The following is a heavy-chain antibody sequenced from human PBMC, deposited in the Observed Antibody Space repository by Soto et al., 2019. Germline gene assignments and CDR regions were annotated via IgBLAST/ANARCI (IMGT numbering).Heavy chain of an antibody. J-gene: IGHJ6*02. Sequence: QVQLQESGPGLVKPSETLSLSCTVSNGSISNYYGSWIRQPPGKGMEWIGYVHHSWGSFYNPSLRSGVAISLAPYKSQFSLKLTSVTATATAVYYCARQGFGALHGLVDVWGQGITVTVSS. CDR3: ARQGFGALHGLVDV. D-gene: IGHD3-10*01. V-gene: IGHV4-59*08. CDR1: NGSISNYY. CDR2: VHHSWGS.